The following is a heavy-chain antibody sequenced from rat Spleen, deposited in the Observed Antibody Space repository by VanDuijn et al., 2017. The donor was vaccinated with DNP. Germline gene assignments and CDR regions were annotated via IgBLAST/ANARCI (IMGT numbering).Heavy chain of an antibody. J-gene: IGHJ2*01. CDR2: ISSTGGST. CDR1: GFMFSNYW. Sequence: EVQLVESGGGPVQPGRSLKLSCVASGFMFSNYWMTWIRQAPGKGLEWVASISSTGGSTYYPDSVKGRFTISRDNAKSTLYLQMNSLRSEDTATYYCRTGSDYWGQGVMVTVSS. D-gene: IGHD5-1*01. CDR3: RTGSDY. V-gene: IGHV5-31*01.